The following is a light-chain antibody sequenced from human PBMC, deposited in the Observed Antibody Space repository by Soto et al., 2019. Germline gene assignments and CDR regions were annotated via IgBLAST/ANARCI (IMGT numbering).Light chain of an antibody. J-gene: IGKJ5*01. CDR1: QPVSSNF. CDR2: GVS. CDR3: QHYANSPIT. Sequence: ELVLTQSPGTLSLSPGESAALSCRASQPVSSNFLAWYQQKPGQAPRLLIYGVSSRASGIPDRFFGSGSGTDFTLTINRLEPEDFAVYYCQHYANSPITFGQGTRLEIK. V-gene: IGKV3-20*01.